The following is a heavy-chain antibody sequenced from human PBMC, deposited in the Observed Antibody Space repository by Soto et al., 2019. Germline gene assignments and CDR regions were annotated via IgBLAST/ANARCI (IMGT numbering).Heavy chain of an antibody. V-gene: IGHV1-18*01. J-gene: IGHJ4*02. CDR2: ISAYNGNT. CDR1: GYTFTSYG. Sequence: VASVKVSCKASGYTFTSYGISWVRQAPGQGLEWMGWISAYNGNTNYAQKLQGRVTMTTDTSTSTAYMELRSLRSDDTAVYYCARDLPKSIVVVPAATTDYWGQGTLVTVSS. D-gene: IGHD2-2*01. CDR3: ARDLPKSIVVVPAATTDY.